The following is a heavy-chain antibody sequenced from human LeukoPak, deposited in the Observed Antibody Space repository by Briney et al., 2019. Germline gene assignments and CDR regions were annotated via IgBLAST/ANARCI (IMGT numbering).Heavy chain of an antibody. CDR1: GFTFSSYW. CDR3: ATAGAFYFQN. CDR2: IKPDGSDK. D-gene: IGHD1-1*01. V-gene: IGHV3-7*01. Sequence: GGSLRLSCVASGFTFSSYWMSWVRQAPGKGLEWVANIKPDGSDKSYLDSVKGRFTISRDNAKNTLYLQMNSLRPEDTAVYYCATAGAFYFQNWGQGTLVTVSS. J-gene: IGHJ4*02.